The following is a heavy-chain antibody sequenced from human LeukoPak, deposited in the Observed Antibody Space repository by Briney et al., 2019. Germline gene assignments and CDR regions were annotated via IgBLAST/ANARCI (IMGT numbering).Heavy chain of an antibody. CDR1: GGSISSSSYY. CDR3: ARDSYDILTGYLRYFDY. CDR2: IYYSGST. Sequence: SETLSLTCTVSGGSISSSSYYWGWIRQPPGKGLEWIGSIYYSGSTYYNPSLKSRVTISVDTSKNQFSLKLSSVTAADTAVYYCARDSYDILTGYLRYFDYWGQGTLVTVSS. J-gene: IGHJ4*02. D-gene: IGHD3-9*01. V-gene: IGHV4-39*07.